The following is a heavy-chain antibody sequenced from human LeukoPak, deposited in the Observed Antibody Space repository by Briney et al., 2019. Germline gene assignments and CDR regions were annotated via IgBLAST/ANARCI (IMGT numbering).Heavy chain of an antibody. D-gene: IGHD3-22*01. J-gene: IGHJ4*02. CDR2: INPNSGGT. V-gene: IGHV1-2*06. CDR3: ARPAYDSSGYSSDY. CDR1: GYTFTGYY. Sequence: GASVKVSCKASGYTFTGYYMHWVRQAPGQGLEWMGRINPNSGGTNYAQKFQGRVTMTRDTPISTAYMELSRLRSDDTAVYYCARPAYDSSGYSSDYWGQGTLVTVSS.